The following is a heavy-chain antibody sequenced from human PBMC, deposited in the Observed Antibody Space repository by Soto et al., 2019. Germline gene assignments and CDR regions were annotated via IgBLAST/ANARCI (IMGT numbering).Heavy chain of an antibody. Sequence: SETLSLTCTVSGGSISSSSYYWGWIRQPPGKGLEWIGSIYYSGSTYYNPSLKSRVTISVDTSKNQFSLKLSSVTAADTAVYYCARHATYDSTEWGQGTLVTVSS. J-gene: IGHJ4*02. D-gene: IGHD3-22*01. V-gene: IGHV4-39*01. CDR2: IYYSGST. CDR1: GGSISSSSYY. CDR3: ARHATYDSTE.